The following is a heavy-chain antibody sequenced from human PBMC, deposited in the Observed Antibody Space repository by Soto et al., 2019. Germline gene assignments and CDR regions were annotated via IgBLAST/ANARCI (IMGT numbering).Heavy chain of an antibody. CDR1: GFTFSSYG. CDR2: ISYDGSNK. D-gene: IGHD5-12*01. CDR3: AKEGIDHHSGYDLRAFDI. J-gene: IGHJ3*02. V-gene: IGHV3-30*18. Sequence: GGSLRLSCAASGFTFSSYGMHWVRQAPGKGLEWVAVISYDGSNKYYADSVKGRFTISRDNSKNTLYLQMNSLRAEDTAVYYCAKEGIDHHSGYDLRAFDIWGQGTMVTVSS.